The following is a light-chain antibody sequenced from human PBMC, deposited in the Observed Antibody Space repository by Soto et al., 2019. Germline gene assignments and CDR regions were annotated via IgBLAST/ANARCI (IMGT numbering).Light chain of an antibody. CDR1: QSITTC. CDR2: DTS. CDR3: QHTYSTPT. J-gene: IGKJ5*01. V-gene: IGKV1-39*01. Sequence: DIQMTQSPSSLSASVGDRVTITCRSSQSITTCLNWYQHKPGKAPKVLIYDTSTLQSGVPSRFSGSGSGTDFTLTISRLQPEDVATYYCQHTYSTPTFGQGTRLEIK.